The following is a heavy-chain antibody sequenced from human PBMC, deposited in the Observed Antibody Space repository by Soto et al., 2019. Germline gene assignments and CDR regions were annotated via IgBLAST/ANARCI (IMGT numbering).Heavy chain of an antibody. D-gene: IGHD1-7*01. CDR1: GYTFTGYY. CDR2: INPNSGGT. J-gene: IGHJ4*02. V-gene: IGHV1-2*04. CDR3: ARDRRKITVTTFGY. Sequence: ASVKVSCKASGYTFTGYYMHWVRQAPGQGLEWMGWINPNSGGTNYAQKFQGWVTMTRDTSISTAYMELRSLRSDDTAVYYCARDRRKITVTTFGYWAQVTLVPVS.